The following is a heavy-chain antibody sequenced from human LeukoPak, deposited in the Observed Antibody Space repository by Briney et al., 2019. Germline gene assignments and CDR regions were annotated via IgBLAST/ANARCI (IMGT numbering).Heavy chain of an antibody. CDR3: ATSGGLMATITGY. CDR2: FDPEDGET. CDR1: GYTLTDLS. J-gene: IGHJ4*02. V-gene: IGHV1-24*01. Sequence: ASVKVSCKVSGYTLTDLSIHWVRQARGKGLEWIGGFDPEDGETIYAQKFQGRVTMTEDTSSDTAYMELNSLSSEDTAVYYCATSGGLMATITGYWGQGTLVTVSS. D-gene: IGHD5-24*01.